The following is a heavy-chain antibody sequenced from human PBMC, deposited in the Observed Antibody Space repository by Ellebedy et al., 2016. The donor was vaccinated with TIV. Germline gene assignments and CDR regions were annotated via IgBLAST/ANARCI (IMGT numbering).Heavy chain of an antibody. CDR2: ISYDGSNK. D-gene: IGHD4-23*01. CDR1: GFTFSSYA. CDR3: ARDTETTVVTPVMAQGN. J-gene: IGHJ4*02. V-gene: IGHV3-30-3*01. Sequence: GESLKISCAASGFTFSSYAMHWVRQAPGKGLEWVAVISYDGSNKYYADSVKGRFTISRDNSKNTLYLQMNSLRAEDTAVYYCARDTETTVVTPVMAQGNWGQGTLVTVSS.